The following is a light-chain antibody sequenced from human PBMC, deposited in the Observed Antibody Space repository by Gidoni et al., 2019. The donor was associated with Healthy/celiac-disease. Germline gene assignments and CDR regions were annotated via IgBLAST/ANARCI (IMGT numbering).Light chain of an antibody. CDR2: GNS. CDR3: QSYDSSLSGWV. Sequence: QSVLTQPPPLSSAPGQTVTTSCTGSSSNIGAGYDVHWYQQLPGTAPNLLIYGNSNRPSGVPDRFSGSKSGTSASLAITGLQAEDEADYYCQSYDSSLSGWVFGGGTKLTVL. CDR1: SSNIGAGYD. V-gene: IGLV1-40*01. J-gene: IGLJ3*02.